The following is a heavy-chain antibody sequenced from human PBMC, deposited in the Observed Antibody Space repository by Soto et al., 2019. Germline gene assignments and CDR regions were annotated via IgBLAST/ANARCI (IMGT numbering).Heavy chain of an antibody. D-gene: IGHD3-22*01. V-gene: IGHV4-30-4*01. CDR2: IYYSVST. Sequence: PSETLSLTCTVSGGSISSGDYYWSWIRQPPGKGLEWIGYIYYSVSTYYNQSLKSRVTISVDTSKNQFSLKLSSVTAADTAVYYCARLSGGSTMIVAHWGQGTLVTVSS. J-gene: IGHJ4*02. CDR1: GGSISSGDYY. CDR3: ARLSGGSTMIVAH.